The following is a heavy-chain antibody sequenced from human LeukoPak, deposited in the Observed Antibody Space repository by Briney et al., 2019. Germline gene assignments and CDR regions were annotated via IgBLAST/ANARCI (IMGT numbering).Heavy chain of an antibody. J-gene: IGHJ4*02. CDR2: ISSSGRV. Sequence: NPSETLSLTCTVSGGSLGNNYWNWIRQSPERGLEWIGYISSSGRVDYTPSLRSRVTMSMDTSRNHLSLNLRSVTAADTAIYYCAGYDHTNYLAYWGRGTLVTVSS. CDR3: AGYDHTNYLAY. V-gene: IGHV4-59*13. CDR1: GGSLGNNY. D-gene: IGHD1-14*01.